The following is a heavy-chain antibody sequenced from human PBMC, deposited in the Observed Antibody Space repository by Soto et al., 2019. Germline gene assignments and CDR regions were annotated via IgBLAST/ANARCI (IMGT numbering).Heavy chain of an antibody. CDR1: GFTFSKAW. V-gene: IGHV3-15*01. CDR2: IKSKIDGGAT. Sequence: KTGGSLRLSCAASGFTFSKAWMSWVRQAPGKGLEWVGHIKSKIDGGATDYAAPVKGRFSISRDDSKNTLYLQMNNLEPEDTALYYCTTERRYYYDSGGYWGQGTLVTVSS. CDR3: TTERRYYYDSGGY. D-gene: IGHD3-22*01. J-gene: IGHJ4*02.